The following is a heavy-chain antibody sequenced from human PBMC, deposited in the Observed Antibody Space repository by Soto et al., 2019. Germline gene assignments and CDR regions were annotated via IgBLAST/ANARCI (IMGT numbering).Heavy chain of an antibody. Sequence: GESLKISCKGSGYSFTSYWIGWVRQMPGKGLEWMGIIYPGDSDTRYSPSFQGQVTISADKSISTAYLQWSSLKASDTAMYYCASPIVVVPAAITGLIWGQGTMVTVSS. V-gene: IGHV5-51*01. J-gene: IGHJ3*02. CDR3: ASPIVVVPAAITGLI. CDR1: GYSFTSYW. CDR2: IYPGDSDT. D-gene: IGHD2-2*01.